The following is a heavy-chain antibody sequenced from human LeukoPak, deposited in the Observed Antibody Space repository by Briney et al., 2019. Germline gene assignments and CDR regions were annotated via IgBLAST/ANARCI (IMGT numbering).Heavy chain of an antibody. D-gene: IGHD3-10*01. CDR1: GW. CDR3: AKDRAFGQFLWGNDY. V-gene: IGHV3-74*01. J-gene: IGHJ4*02. Sequence: PGGSLRLSCAASGWMHWVRQAPGKGLVWVSGINHDGAGTYYADSVKGRFTISRDNAKNTVYLQMNSLRAEDTALYYCAKDRAFGQFLWGNDYWGQGTLVTVSS. CDR2: INHDGAGT.